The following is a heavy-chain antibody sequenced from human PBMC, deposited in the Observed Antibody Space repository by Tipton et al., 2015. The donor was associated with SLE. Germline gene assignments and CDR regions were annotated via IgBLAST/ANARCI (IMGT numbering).Heavy chain of an antibody. Sequence: TLSLTCTVSGGSISSGSYYWSWIRQPAGKGPEWIGRIYTSGSTNYNPSLKSRVTISVDTSKNQFSLKLSSVTAADTAVYYCARFHVKSYYEFDCWGQGTLVTVSS. V-gene: IGHV4-61*02. CDR2: IYTSGST. D-gene: IGHD3-10*01. J-gene: IGHJ4*02. CDR1: GGSISSGSYY. CDR3: ARFHVKSYYEFDC.